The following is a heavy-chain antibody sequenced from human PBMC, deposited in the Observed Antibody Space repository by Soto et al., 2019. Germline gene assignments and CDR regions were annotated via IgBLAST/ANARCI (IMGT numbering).Heavy chain of an antibody. CDR3: ARQEYYYDSSGYYSPDAFDI. V-gene: IGHV4-39*01. CDR1: GGSISSSSYY. J-gene: IGHJ3*02. Sequence: PSATLSLTCTVSGGSISSSSYYWGWIRQPPGKGLEWIGSIYYSGSTYYNPSLKCRVTISVDTSKNQFSLKLSSVTAADTAVYYCARQEYYYDSSGYYSPDAFDIWGQGTMVTVSS. CDR2: IYYSGST. D-gene: IGHD3-22*01.